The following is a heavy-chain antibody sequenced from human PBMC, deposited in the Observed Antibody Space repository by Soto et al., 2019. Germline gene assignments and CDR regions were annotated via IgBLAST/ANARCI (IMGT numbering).Heavy chain of an antibody. CDR2: MSHSGGT. CDR1: GGFVSSGSYY. D-gene: IGHD1-1*01. J-gene: IGHJ3*02. CDR3: ARVERGTATTVVDAFDI. Sequence: QVQLQQWGAGLLKPSETLSLTCAVYGGFVSSGSYYWSWIRQPPGKGLEWIGEMSHSGGTHFNPSLKSGVTISVDTAKNQFSLQMSSVTAADTALYSCARVERGTATTVVDAFDIWGPGTMVTVSS. V-gene: IGHV4-34*01.